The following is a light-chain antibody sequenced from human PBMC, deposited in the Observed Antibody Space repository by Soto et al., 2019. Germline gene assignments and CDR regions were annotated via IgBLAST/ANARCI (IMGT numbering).Light chain of an antibody. V-gene: IGLV6-57*02. CDR2: EDN. Sequence: NFMLTQPHSVSESPGKTVTISCTGSSGSFASNYVQWYQQRPGSAPTTVIYEDNQRPSGVPDRFSGSIDSSSNSASLTISGLKTEDEADYYCQSSDSSNHVVFGGGTKVTVL. CDR3: QSSDSSNHVV. CDR1: SGSFASNY. J-gene: IGLJ2*01.